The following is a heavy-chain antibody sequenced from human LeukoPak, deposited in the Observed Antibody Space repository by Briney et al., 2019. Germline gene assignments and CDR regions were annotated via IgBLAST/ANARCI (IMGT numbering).Heavy chain of an antibody. V-gene: IGHV1-46*01. J-gene: IGHJ4*02. Sequence: GASVKVSCKASGYTFTSYHMHWVRQAPGQGLEWMGKINLSGGSTTYAQKFQGRVTMTRDTSTSTVYMELSSLRSEDTAVYFCVRTPPNWGADYWGQGTLVTVSS. CDR3: VRTPPNWGADY. CDR2: INLSGGST. CDR1: GYTFTSYH. D-gene: IGHD7-27*01.